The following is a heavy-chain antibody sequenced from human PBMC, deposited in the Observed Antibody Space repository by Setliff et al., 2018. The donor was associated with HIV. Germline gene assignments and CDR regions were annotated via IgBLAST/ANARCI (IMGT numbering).Heavy chain of an antibody. V-gene: IGHV1-46*01. CDR1: GYTFTSYY. J-gene: IGHJ4*02. D-gene: IGHD2-2*01. Sequence: GASVKVSCKASGYTFTSYYMHWVRQAPGQGLEWMGIINPSGGSTSYAQKFQGRVTMTRDTSTSTVYMELSSLRSEDTAVYYCARVYCSSTRCSNFDYWGQGTLVTVSS. CDR3: ARVYCSSTRCSNFDY. CDR2: INPSGGST.